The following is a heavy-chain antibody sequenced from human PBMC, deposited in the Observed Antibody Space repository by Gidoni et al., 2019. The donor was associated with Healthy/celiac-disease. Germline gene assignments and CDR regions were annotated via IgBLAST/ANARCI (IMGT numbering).Heavy chain of an antibody. CDR1: GGSFSGYY. D-gene: IGHD6-19*01. V-gene: IGHV4-34*01. CDR3: ARGREYSSGWYVRYYYGMDV. Sequence: QVQLQQWGAGLLKHSETLSLTCAVYGGSFSGYYWSWIRQPPGKGLEWIGEINHSGSTNYNPSLKSRVTISVDTSKNQFSLKLSSVTAADTAVYYCARGREYSSGWYVRYYYGMDVWGQGTTVTVSS. J-gene: IGHJ6*02. CDR2: INHSGST.